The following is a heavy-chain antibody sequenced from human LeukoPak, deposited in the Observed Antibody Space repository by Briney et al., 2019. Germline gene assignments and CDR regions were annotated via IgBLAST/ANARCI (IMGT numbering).Heavy chain of an antibody. CDR3: ARGQIAVAGTPRRPPDY. Sequence: GGSLRLSCAASGFTFSSYSMNWVRQAPGKGLEWVSSISSSSSYIYYADSVKGRFTISRDNAKNSLYLQMNSLRAEDTAVYYCARGQIAVAGTPRRPPDYWGQGTLVTVSS. V-gene: IGHV3-21*01. CDR2: ISSSSSYI. D-gene: IGHD6-19*01. CDR1: GFTFSSYS. J-gene: IGHJ4*02.